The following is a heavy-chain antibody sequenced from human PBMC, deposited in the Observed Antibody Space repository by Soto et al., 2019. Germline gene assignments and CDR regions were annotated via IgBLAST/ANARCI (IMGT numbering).Heavy chain of an antibody. CDR2: IHYSGRT. J-gene: IGHJ5*02. CDR1: GGSITSGAYY. V-gene: IGHV4-31*11. D-gene: IGHD3-22*01. Sequence: LSLTCAVSGGSITSGAYYWTWIRQHPGKGLEWIAYIHYSGRTYYNPSLKSRVTVSVDTSNNQFSLKLSSVTAADTAVYYCARYYFDSSGYSNWFDPWGRGTLVTVSS. CDR3: ARYYFDSSGYSNWFDP.